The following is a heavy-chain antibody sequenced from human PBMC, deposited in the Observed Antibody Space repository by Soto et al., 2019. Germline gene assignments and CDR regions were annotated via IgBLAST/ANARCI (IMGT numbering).Heavy chain of an antibody. D-gene: IGHD3-10*01. CDR3: ARPYYYGSGSYTDYYGMDV. Sequence: QVQLVQSGAEVKKPGASVKVSCKASGYTFTSYYMHWVRQAPGQGLEWMGIINPSGGSTSYAQKFQGRVTMTRDTSTSPVYMELSSLRSEDTAVYYCARPYYYGSGSYTDYYGMDVWGQGTTVTVSS. CDR1: GYTFTSYY. CDR2: INPSGGST. V-gene: IGHV1-46*01. J-gene: IGHJ6*02.